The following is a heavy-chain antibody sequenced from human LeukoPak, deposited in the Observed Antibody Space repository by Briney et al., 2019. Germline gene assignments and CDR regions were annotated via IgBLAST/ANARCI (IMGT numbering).Heavy chain of an antibody. J-gene: IGHJ6*02. Sequence: PSETLSLTCAVYGGSFSGYYWSWIRQPPGKGLEWIGEINHSGSTNYNPSLKSRVTISVDTSKNQFSLKLSSVTAADTAVYYCARPENDFWSGYYVWGQGTTVTVSS. CDR1: GGSFSGYY. CDR2: INHSGST. CDR3: ARPENDFWSGYYV. D-gene: IGHD3-3*01. V-gene: IGHV4-34*01.